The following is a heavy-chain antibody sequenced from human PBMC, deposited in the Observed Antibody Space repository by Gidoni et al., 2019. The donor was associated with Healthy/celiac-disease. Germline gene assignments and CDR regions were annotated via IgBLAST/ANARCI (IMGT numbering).Heavy chain of an antibody. J-gene: IGHJ6*02. Sequence: QVQLVQSGAEVKTPGSSVKVSCKASGGTFSSYAISWVRQAPGQGLEWMGGIIPIFGTANYAQKFQGRVTITADESTSTAYMELSSLRSEDTAVYYCEITMIVVVIQKYYYYGMDVWGQGTTVTVSS. CDR1: GGTFSSYA. D-gene: IGHD3-22*01. CDR2: IIPIFGTA. V-gene: IGHV1-69*01. CDR3: EITMIVVVIQKYYYYGMDV.